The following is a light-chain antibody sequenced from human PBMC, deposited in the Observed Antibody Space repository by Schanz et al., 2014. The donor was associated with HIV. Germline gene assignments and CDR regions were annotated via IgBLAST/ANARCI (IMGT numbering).Light chain of an antibody. J-gene: IGKJ2*01. CDR1: QTIYSW. CDR2: QAS. CDR3: QQFHTYPYT. V-gene: IGKV1-5*03. Sequence: DIQMTQSPSTLSASVGDRVTITCRASQTIYSWLAWYQQKPGRAPNLLIYQASTLQTGVSSRFSGSGSGTEFTLTISGLQPDDFATYFCQQFHTYPYTFGQGTKLEIK.